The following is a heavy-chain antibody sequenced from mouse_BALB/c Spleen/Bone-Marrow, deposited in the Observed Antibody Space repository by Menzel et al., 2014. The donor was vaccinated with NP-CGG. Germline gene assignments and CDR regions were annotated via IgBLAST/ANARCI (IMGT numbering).Heavy chain of an antibody. CDR2: INPSSGYT. V-gene: IGHV1-4*01. D-gene: IGHD2-1*01. Sequence: VQRGESGAELARPGASVKMSCKASGYTFTSYTMHWVKQRPGQGLEWIGYINPSSGYTNYNQKFKDKATLTADKSSSTAYMQLSSLTSEDSAVYYCARSNGNYVLAYWGQGTLVTVSA. CDR1: GYTFTSYT. CDR3: ARSNGNYVLAY. J-gene: IGHJ3*01.